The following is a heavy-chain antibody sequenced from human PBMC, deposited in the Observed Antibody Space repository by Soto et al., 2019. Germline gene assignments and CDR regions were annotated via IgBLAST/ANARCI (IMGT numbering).Heavy chain of an antibody. V-gene: IGHV1-18*04. CDR1: GYTFTSYG. Sequence: ASVKVSCKASGYTFTSYGSSWERQAPGQGLEWMGWISAYNGNTNYAQKLQGRVTMTTDTSTSTAYMELRSLRSDDTAVYYCASPNYYDSSGRGAFDIWGHGTMVAPSS. CDR2: ISAYNGNT. D-gene: IGHD3-22*01. J-gene: IGHJ3*02. CDR3: ASPNYYDSSGRGAFDI.